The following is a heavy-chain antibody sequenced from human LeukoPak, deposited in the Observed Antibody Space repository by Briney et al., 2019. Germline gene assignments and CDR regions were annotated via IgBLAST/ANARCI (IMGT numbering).Heavy chain of an antibody. Sequence: SETLSLTCTVSGGSISSYYWSWIRQPPGKGLEWIGYIYYSGSTNYNPSLKSRVTISVDTPKNQFSLKLSSVTAADTAVYYCARAEYYYDSSGYYYLIDYWGQGTLVTVSS. V-gene: IGHV4-59*01. J-gene: IGHJ4*02. CDR2: IYYSGST. CDR3: ARAEYYYDSSGYYYLIDY. CDR1: GGSISSYY. D-gene: IGHD3-22*01.